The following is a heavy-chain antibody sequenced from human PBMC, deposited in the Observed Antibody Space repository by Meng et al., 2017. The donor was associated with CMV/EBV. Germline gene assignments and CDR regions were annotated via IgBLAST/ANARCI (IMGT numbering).Heavy chain of an antibody. V-gene: IGHV3-30*02. J-gene: IGHJ6*02. D-gene: IGHD2-2*01. CDR3: AKVSRESCYYCGMDV. CDR2: LGYDRSIK. CDR1: GFTFSSYD. Sequence: GGSLRLSCAASGFTFSSYDMHWVRQAPGKGLEWVAFLGYDRSIKYYAESVKGRFTISRDNSKNTLSLQMNSLRAEDTAVYYCAKVSRESCYYCGMDVWGQGTTVTVSS.